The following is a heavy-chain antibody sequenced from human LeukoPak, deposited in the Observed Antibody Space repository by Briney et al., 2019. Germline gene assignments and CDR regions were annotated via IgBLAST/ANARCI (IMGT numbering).Heavy chain of an antibody. Sequence: SQTLSLTCTVSGGSISSGGYYWSWIRQHPGKGLEWIGYIYYSGSTYYNPSLESRVTISVDTSKNQFSLKLSSVTAADTAVYYCAREVYSNYYYGMDVWGQGTTVTVSS. CDR1: GGSISSGGYY. D-gene: IGHD4-11*01. CDR2: IYYSGST. CDR3: AREVYSNYYYGMDV. V-gene: IGHV4-31*03. J-gene: IGHJ6*02.